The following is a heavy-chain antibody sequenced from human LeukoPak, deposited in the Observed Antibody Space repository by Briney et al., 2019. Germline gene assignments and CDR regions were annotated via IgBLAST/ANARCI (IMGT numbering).Heavy chain of an antibody. CDR1: GFTFSSYA. J-gene: IGHJ5*02. Sequence: GGSLRLSCAASGFTFSSYAMSWVRQAPGKGLEWVSAISGSGGSTYYADSVKGRFTISRDNSKNTLYLQMNSLRAEDTAVYYCAKRNVVVPAAILGKNWFDPWGQGTLVTVSS. V-gene: IGHV3-23*01. CDR2: ISGSGGST. CDR3: AKRNVVVPAAILGKNWFDP. D-gene: IGHD2-2*02.